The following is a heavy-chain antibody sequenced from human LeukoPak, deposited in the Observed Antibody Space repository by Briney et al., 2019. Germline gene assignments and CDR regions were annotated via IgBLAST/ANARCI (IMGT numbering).Heavy chain of an antibody. D-gene: IGHD1-26*01. CDR2: IRSKAYGGTT. J-gene: IGHJ6*03. Sequence: GGSLRLSCTASGFTFGDYAMSWVRQAPGKGLEWVGFIRSKAYGGTTEYAASVKGRLTISRDDSKSIAYLQMNSLKTEDTAVYYCTRTLYSGSSYYYYYMDVWGKGATVTVSS. V-gene: IGHV3-49*04. CDR3: TRTLYSGSSYYYYYMDV. CDR1: GFTFGDYA.